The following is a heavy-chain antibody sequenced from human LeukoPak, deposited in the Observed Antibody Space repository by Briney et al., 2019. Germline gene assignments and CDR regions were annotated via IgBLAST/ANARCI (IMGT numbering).Heavy chain of an antibody. Sequence: SVKVSCKASGGTFSSYAISWVRQAPGQGLEWMGGIIPIFGTASYAQKFQGRVTITADESTSTAYMELSSLRSEDTAVYYCARGRYYYDSSGYSIWGQGTLVTVSS. V-gene: IGHV1-69*13. D-gene: IGHD3-22*01. CDR3: ARGRYYYDSSGYSI. J-gene: IGHJ4*02. CDR2: IIPIFGTA. CDR1: GGTFSSYA.